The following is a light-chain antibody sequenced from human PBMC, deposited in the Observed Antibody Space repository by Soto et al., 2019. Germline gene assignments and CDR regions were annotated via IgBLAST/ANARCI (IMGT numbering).Light chain of an antibody. J-gene: IGKJ1*01. CDR3: QQYNSYSPT. Sequence: DIQMTQSPSTVSASVGDRATITFLASESIRTWLAWYQHKPGKAPKFLIYDASTLESGVPSRFSGGGSGTDFTLTISGLQPGDSATYYCQQYNSYSPTFGQGTKVDI. V-gene: IGKV1-5*01. CDR1: ESIRTW. CDR2: DAS.